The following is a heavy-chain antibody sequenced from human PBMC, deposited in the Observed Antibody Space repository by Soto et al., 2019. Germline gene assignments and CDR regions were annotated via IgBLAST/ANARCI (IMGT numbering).Heavy chain of an antibody. Sequence: ASVKVSCKVSGYTLTELSMHWVRQAPGKGLEWMGGFDPEDGETIYAQKFQGRVTMTEDTSTDTAYMELSSLRSEDTAVYYCAGGWFEELKSKYYCYGMDVWGQGTTVTVSS. CDR3: AGGWFEELKSKYYCYGMDV. D-gene: IGHD3-10*01. J-gene: IGHJ6*02. V-gene: IGHV1-24*01. CDR2: FDPEDGET. CDR1: GYTLTELS.